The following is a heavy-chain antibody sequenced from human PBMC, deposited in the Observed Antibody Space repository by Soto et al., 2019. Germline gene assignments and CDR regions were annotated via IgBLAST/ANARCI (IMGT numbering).Heavy chain of an antibody. D-gene: IGHD5-12*01. CDR1: GFTFSSYG. CDR3: ARVLVERATSYYGMDV. Sequence: QVQLVESGGGVVQPGRSLRLSCAASGFTFSSYGMHWVRQAPGKGLEWVAVLWHDGSNKYYADSVKGRFTISRDNSKNTLYLQMNSLRAEDTAVYYCARVLVERATSYYGMDVWGQGTTVNGSS. V-gene: IGHV3-33*01. CDR2: LWHDGSNK. J-gene: IGHJ6*02.